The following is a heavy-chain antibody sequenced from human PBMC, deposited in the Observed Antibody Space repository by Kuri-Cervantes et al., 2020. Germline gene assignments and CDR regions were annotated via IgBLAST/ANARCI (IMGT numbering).Heavy chain of an antibody. CDR2: INQSGST. V-gene: IGHV4-34*01. CDR1: GGSFSGYY. Sequence: SETLSLTCAVYGGSFSGYYWNWIRQPPGKGLEWIGEINQSGSTNYNPSLKTRSTVSVDTSKNQFSLKLTSVTAADTAVYYCARKSDERGEGIDYWGQGTLVTVSS. J-gene: IGHJ4*02. D-gene: IGHD3-10*01. CDR3: ARKSDERGEGIDY.